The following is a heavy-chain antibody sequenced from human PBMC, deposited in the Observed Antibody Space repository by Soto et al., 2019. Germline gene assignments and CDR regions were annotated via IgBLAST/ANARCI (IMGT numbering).Heavy chain of an antibody. V-gene: IGHV3-23*01. Sequence: PGGSLRLSCAASGFTFSSYAMSWVRQAPGKGLEWVSAISWSGSSIAYADSVKGRFTISRDNAKNSLYLQMNSLRAEDTAFYYCAKDTGPNWGQGTLVTVSS. CDR3: AKDTGPN. CDR2: ISWSGSSI. J-gene: IGHJ4*02. CDR1: GFTFSSYA.